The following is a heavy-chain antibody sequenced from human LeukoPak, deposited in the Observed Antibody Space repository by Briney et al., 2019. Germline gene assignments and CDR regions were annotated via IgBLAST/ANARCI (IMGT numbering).Heavy chain of an antibody. Sequence: SETLSLTCTVSGGSISSSSYYWGWIRQPPGKGLEWIGEINHSGSTNYNPSLKSRVTMSVDTSKNQFSLKLSSVTAADTAVYYCARAGIVLMVYASYGGNSGWFDPWGQGTLVTVSS. CDR3: ARAGIVLMVYASYGGNSGWFDP. J-gene: IGHJ5*02. CDR1: GGSISSSSYY. D-gene: IGHD2-8*01. V-gene: IGHV4-39*07. CDR2: INHSGST.